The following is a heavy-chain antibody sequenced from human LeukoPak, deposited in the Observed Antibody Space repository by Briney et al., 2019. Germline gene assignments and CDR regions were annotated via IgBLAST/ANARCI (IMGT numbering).Heavy chain of an antibody. CDR1: GFTFSRYS. D-gene: IGHD5-24*01. J-gene: IGHJ4*02. V-gene: IGHV3-9*01. CDR3: AKGDGYNIPFGY. CDR2: ISWNSGSI. Sequence: GGSLRLSCAASGFTFSRYSMNWVRQAPGKGLEWVSGISWNSGSIGYADSVKGRFTISRDNAKNSLYLQMNSLRAEDTALYYCAKGDGYNIPFGYWGQGTLVTVSS.